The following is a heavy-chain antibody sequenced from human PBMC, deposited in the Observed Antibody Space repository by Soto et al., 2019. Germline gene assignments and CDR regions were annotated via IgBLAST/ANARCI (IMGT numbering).Heavy chain of an antibody. Sequence: EVQLAESGGGLVQPGGSLRLSCAASGFTFSRYWMSWVRQAPGKGLEWVANIKQDGSEEYYVDSVRGRFTISRDNAKNSLYLQMNSLRAEDTAVYYCARQGATYRWAYWGQGTLVIVSS. D-gene: IGHD3-16*02. V-gene: IGHV3-7*01. J-gene: IGHJ4*02. CDR1: GFTFSRYW. CDR3: ARQGATYRWAY. CDR2: IKQDGSEE.